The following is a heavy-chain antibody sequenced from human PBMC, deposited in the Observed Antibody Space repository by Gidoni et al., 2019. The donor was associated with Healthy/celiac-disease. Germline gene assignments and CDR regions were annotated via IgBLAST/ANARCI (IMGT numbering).Heavy chain of an antibody. D-gene: IGHD4-4*01. CDR2: IYHSGST. V-gene: IGHV4-38-2*02. CDR1: GYSISSGYY. J-gene: IGHJ1*01. CDR3: ARDLRRHSILKSTEYFQH. Sequence: QVQLQESGPGLVKPSETLSLTCAVSGYSISSGYYWGWIRQPPGKGLEWIGSIYHSGSTYYNPSLKSRVTISVDTSKNQFSLKLSSVTAADTAVYYCARDLRRHSILKSTEYFQHWGQGTLVTVSS.